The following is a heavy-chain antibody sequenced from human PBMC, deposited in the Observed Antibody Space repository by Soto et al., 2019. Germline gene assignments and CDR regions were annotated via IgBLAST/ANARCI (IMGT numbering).Heavy chain of an antibody. D-gene: IGHD3-10*01. V-gene: IGHV3-23*01. CDR3: AKGVLSFHYGMEV. Sequence: PGGSLRLSCATSGFTFNTCPMTWVRQAPGKGLEWVSSISSTAGRTSSYADSVKGRFAISRDFSDNTVYLQMNNLRVDDTAVYFCAKGVLSFHYGMEVRGQGTTVTVSS. J-gene: IGHJ6*02. CDR1: GFTFNTCP. CDR2: ISSTAGRTS.